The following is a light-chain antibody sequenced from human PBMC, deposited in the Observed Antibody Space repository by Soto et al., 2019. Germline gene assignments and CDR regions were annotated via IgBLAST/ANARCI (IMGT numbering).Light chain of an antibody. CDR1: SSDVGGYNY. V-gene: IGLV2-14*01. CDR3: SSYTSSSTLLYV. J-gene: IGLJ1*01. Sequence: QSALTQPASVSGSPGQSITISCTGTSSDVGGYNYVSWYQQHPGKAPKLMIYDVSNRPSGVSNRFSGSKSGNTASRTISGRQAEDEADYYGSSYTSSSTLLYVFGTGTKLTVL. CDR2: DVS.